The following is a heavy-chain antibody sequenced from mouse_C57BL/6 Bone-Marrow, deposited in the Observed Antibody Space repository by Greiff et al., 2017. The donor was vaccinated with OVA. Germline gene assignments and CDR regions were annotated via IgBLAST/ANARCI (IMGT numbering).Heavy chain of an antibody. Sequence: VQLKESGAELARPGASVKLSCKASGYTFTSYGISWVKQRTGQGLEWIGEIYPRSGNTYYNEKFKGKATLTADKSSSTAYMELRSLTSEDSAVYFCARRFYYGYDPYYFDYWGQGTTLTVSS. CDR2: IYPRSGNT. CDR3: ARRFYYGYDPYYFDY. J-gene: IGHJ2*01. D-gene: IGHD2-2*01. V-gene: IGHV1-81*01. CDR1: GYTFTSYG.